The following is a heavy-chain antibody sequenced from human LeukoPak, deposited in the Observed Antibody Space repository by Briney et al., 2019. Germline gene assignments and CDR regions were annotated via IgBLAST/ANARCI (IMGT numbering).Heavy chain of an antibody. CDR3: ARVDLGYCSSTSCYVFDP. Sequence: TLSLTCTVSGGSISSGGYYWSWIRQPPGKGLEWIGYIYYSGSTNYNPSLKSRVTISVDTSKNQFSLKLSSVTAADTAVYYCARVDLGYCSSTSCYVFDPWGQGTLVTVSS. J-gene: IGHJ5*02. V-gene: IGHV4-61*08. CDR2: IYYSGST. D-gene: IGHD2-2*01. CDR1: GGSISSGGYY.